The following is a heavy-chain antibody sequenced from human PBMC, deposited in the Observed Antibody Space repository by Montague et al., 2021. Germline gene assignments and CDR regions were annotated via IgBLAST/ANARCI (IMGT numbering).Heavy chain of an antibody. CDR3: AREVAPGSGSNSVDY. Sequence: SLRLSCAASDFTFSTYAMHWVRQAPGKGPEWVAVIWYDGSNKFYADSVKGRFTISRDNSKNTLYLQMNNLRAEDTAMYYCAREVAPGSGSNSVDYWGQGTLVTVSS. J-gene: IGHJ4*02. D-gene: IGHD3-10*01. CDR2: IWYDGSNK. CDR1: DFTFSTYA. V-gene: IGHV3-33*01.